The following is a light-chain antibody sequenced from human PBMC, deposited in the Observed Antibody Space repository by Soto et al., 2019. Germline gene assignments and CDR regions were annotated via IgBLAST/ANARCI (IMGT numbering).Light chain of an antibody. CDR2: QAS. CDR3: LPYQSYWT. CDR1: QSISRQ. V-gene: IGKV1-5*03. J-gene: IGKJ1*01. Sequence: DIQMTQSPSTLSASVGDRVSITCRASQSISRQLAWYQQKPGKAPNLLIYQASNLETGVPSRFTGSGSVTEFTLTISSLQPDDLATYYCLPYQSYWTFGQGTKVEVK.